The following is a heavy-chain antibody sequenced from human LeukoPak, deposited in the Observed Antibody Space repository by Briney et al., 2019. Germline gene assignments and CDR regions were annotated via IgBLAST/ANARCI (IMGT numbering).Heavy chain of an antibody. CDR2: IYYSGST. CDR3: ARRELLSTPDAFDI. V-gene: IGHV4-39*01. Sequence: LRLSCAASGFTFSSYEINGVRQPPGKGLEWIGSIYYSGSTYYNPSLKSRVTISVDTSKNQFSLKVSSVTAADTAVYYCARRELLSTPDAFDIWGQGTMVTVSS. CDR1: GFTFSSYE. J-gene: IGHJ3*02. D-gene: IGHD3-10*01.